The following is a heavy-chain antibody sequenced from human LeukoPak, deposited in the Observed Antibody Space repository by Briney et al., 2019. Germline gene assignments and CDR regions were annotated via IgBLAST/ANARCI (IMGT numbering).Heavy chain of an antibody. V-gene: IGHV1-8*03. Sequence: ASVKVSCKASGYTFTNYDINWVRQATGQGLEWMGWMNPNSGNTGYAQKFQGRVTTTWNTSISTAYMELRSLRSEDTAVYYCARIYGYTNRYYFDYWGQGTLVTVSS. CDR2: MNPNSGNT. J-gene: IGHJ4*02. CDR1: GYTFTNYD. CDR3: ARIYGYTNRYYFDY. D-gene: IGHD6-13*01.